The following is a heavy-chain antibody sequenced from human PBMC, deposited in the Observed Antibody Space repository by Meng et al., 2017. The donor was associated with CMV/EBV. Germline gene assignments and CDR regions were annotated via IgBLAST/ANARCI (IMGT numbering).Heavy chain of an antibody. D-gene: IGHD6-19*01. CDR3: ARASEVAGTPGG. CDR1: GFTFSSYA. V-gene: IGHV3-30-3*01. J-gene: IGHJ4*02. Sequence: GGSLRLSCAASGFTFSSYAMHWVRQAPGKGLEWVAVISYDGSNKYYADSVKGRFTISRDNSKNTLYLQMNSLRAEDTAVYYCARASEVAGTPGGWGQGTLVTVSS. CDR2: ISYDGSNK.